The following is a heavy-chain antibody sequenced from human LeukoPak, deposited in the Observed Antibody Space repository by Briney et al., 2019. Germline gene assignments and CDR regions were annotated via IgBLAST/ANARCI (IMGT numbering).Heavy chain of an antibody. CDR1: GYSFITYW. J-gene: IGHJ6*03. V-gene: IGHV5-51*03. CDR2: IYPGDSDT. CDR3: AETAGVYYYMDV. Sequence: GESLKISCKGSGYSFITYWIGWVRQMPGKGLEWMGIIYPGDSDTRYSPSFQGQVTISADKSISTAYLQWSSLKASDTAIYYCAETAGVYYYMDVWGKGPRSPSP. D-gene: IGHD3-10*01.